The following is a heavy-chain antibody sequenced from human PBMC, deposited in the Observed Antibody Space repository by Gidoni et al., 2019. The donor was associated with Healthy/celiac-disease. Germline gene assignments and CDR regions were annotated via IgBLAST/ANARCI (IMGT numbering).Heavy chain of an antibody. Sequence: EVQLLESGGGLVQPGGSVRLSCAASGVTCSSYAMSWVRQAPGKGLEWVSAIGGSGGSTYSADSVKGRFTISRDNSKNSLYLQMNSLRAEDTAVYYCAKEMVAALGAAFDIWGQGTMVTVSS. CDR3: AKEMVAALGAAFDI. CDR2: IGGSGGST. D-gene: IGHD6-6*01. V-gene: IGHV3-23*01. J-gene: IGHJ3*02. CDR1: GVTCSSYA.